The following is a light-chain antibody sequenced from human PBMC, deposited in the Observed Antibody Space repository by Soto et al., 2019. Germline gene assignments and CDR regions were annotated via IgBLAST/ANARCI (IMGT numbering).Light chain of an antibody. CDR3: QQYGSSPLT. Sequence: EIVLTQSPGTLSLSPGERATLSCRASQSVTTSYLAWYQQKPGQAPRLLIYGASSRATGIPDRFSGSGSGTDFTLTFSRLEPEDFAVYYCQQYGSSPLTSGGGTKVEIK. CDR1: QSVTTSY. J-gene: IGKJ4*01. V-gene: IGKV3-20*01. CDR2: GAS.